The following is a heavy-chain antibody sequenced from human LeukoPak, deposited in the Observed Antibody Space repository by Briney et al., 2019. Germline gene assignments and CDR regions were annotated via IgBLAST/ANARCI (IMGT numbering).Heavy chain of an antibody. Sequence: SETLSLTCTVSGGSISSYYWSWIRQPAGKGLEWIGRIYTSGSTNYNPSLKSRVTMSVDTSKNQFSLTLSSVTAADTAVYYCARDLLEFSSRPNKAVAGTGYFDYWGQGTLVTVSS. J-gene: IGHJ4*02. D-gene: IGHD6-19*01. CDR2: IYTSGST. CDR1: GGSISSYY. CDR3: ARDLLEFSSRPNKAVAGTGYFDY. V-gene: IGHV4-4*07.